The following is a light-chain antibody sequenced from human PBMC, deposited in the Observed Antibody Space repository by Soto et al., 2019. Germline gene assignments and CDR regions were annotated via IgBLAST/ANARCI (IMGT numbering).Light chain of an antibody. CDR2: EVS. CDR3: SSYTSSTAYV. Sequence: QSALTQPASVSGSPGQSITISCTGTSSDVGGYIYVSWYQLHPGKAPKLMVYEVSNRPSGVSNRFSGSKSGNTASLTISGLQAEDEADYYCSSYTSSTAYVFGTGTKVTVL. V-gene: IGLV2-14*01. J-gene: IGLJ1*01. CDR1: SSDVGGYIY.